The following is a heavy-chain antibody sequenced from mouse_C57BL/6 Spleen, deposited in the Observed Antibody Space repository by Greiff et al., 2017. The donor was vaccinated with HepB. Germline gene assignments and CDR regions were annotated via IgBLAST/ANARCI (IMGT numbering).Heavy chain of an antibody. CDR2: IYPGDGDT. Sequence: VQLQQSGPELVKPGASVKISCKASGYAFSSSWMNWVKQRPGKGLEWIGRIYPGDGDTNYNGKFKGKATLTADKSSSTAYMQLSSLTSEDSAVYFCARSPLGYYFDYWGQGTTLTVSS. CDR3: ARSPLGYYFDY. V-gene: IGHV1-82*01. J-gene: IGHJ2*01. CDR1: GYAFSSSW. D-gene: IGHD4-1*01.